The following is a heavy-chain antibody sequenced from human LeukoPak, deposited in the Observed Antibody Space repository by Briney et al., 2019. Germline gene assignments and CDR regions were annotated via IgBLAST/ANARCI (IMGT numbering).Heavy chain of an antibody. CDR3: ASFTYYYDSSGLVY. V-gene: IGHV3-30*04. D-gene: IGHD3-22*01. Sequence: GGSLRLSCAASGFTFSSYAMHWVRQAPGKGLEWVAVISYDGSNKYYADSVKGRFTISRDNSKNTLYLQMNSLRAEDTAVYYCASFTYYYDSSGLVYWGQGTLVTVSS. CDR1: GFTFSSYA. J-gene: IGHJ4*02. CDR2: ISYDGSNK.